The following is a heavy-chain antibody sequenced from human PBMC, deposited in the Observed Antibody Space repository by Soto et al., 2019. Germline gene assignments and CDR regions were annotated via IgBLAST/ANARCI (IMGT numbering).Heavy chain of an antibody. Sequence: SETLSLTCTVSGGSISSYYWSWIRQPPGKGLEWIGYIYYSGSTNYNPSLKSRVTISVDTSKNQFSLKLSSVTAADTAVYYCARDLGMRAFGIWGQGTMVTVSS. V-gene: IGHV4-59*01. CDR1: GGSISSYY. J-gene: IGHJ3*02. CDR2: IYYSGST. CDR3: ARDLGMRAFGI. D-gene: IGHD3-16*01.